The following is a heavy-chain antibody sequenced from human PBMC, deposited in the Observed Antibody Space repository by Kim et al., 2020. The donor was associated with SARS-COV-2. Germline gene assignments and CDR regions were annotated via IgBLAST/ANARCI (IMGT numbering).Heavy chain of an antibody. CDR3: ARGGSYSSGWSGNWFDP. J-gene: IGHJ5*02. D-gene: IGHD6-19*01. Sequence: VKGRFTTSRDNAKNSLYLQMNSLRAEDTAVYYCARGGSYSSGWSGNWFDPWGQGTLVTVSS. V-gene: IGHV3-11*01.